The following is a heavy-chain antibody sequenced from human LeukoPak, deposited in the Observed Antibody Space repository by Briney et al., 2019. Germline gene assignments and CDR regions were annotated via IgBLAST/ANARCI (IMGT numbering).Heavy chain of an antibody. D-gene: IGHD2-2*02. CDR3: AKWGPSAIGKYNWSDP. CDR1: GGSISDYY. V-gene: IGHV4-4*09. Sequence: PSETLSLTCTVSGGSISDYYWSWIRQSPETGLEWIGYIYTSGSTDYNPSLKSRVIISVDTSKNQFSLRLSSVTAADTAVYYCAKWGPSAIGKYNWSDPWGQGILVTVSS. CDR2: IYTSGST. J-gene: IGHJ5*02.